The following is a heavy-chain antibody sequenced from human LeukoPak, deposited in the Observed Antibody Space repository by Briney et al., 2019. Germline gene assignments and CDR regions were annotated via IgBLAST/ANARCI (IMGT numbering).Heavy chain of an antibody. J-gene: IGHJ6*03. CDR3: ARVSITMVRGVITYYYYMDV. CDR2: IYSGGST. CDR1: GFTVSSNY. V-gene: IGHV3-53*01. Sequence: GGSLRLSCAASGFTVSSNYMSWVRQAPGKGLEWVSVIYSGGSTYYADSVKGRFTISRDNSKNTLYLQMNSLRAEDTAVYYCARVSITMVRGVITYYYYMDVWGKGTTVTISS. D-gene: IGHD3-10*01.